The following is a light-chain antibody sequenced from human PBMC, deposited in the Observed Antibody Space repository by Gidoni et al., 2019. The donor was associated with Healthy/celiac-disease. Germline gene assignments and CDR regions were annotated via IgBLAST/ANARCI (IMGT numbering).Light chain of an antibody. CDR2: DAS. CDR3: QQYDNLPRAIT. CDR1: RDISNY. V-gene: IGKV1-33*01. J-gene: IGKJ5*01. Sequence: DIQMTQSPSSLSASVGDRVTITCQASRDISNYLNWYQQKPGKAPKLLIYDASNLETGVPSRFSGSGSGTDFTFTISSLQPEDIATYYCQQYDNLPRAITFGQGTRLEIK.